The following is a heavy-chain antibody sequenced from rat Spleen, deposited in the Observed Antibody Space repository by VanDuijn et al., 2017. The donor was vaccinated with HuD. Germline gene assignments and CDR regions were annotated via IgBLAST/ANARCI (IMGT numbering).Heavy chain of an antibody. CDR2: IWTGGNT. CDR1: GFSLTSYT. D-gene: IGHD1-12*03. CDR3: AREDYDGYYD. J-gene: IGHJ2*01. Sequence: QVQLKESGPGLVQPSQTLSLTCTVSGFSLTSYTVHWVRQPTGKGLEWMGLIWTGGNTDYNSPLKSRLTISRDTSKSQVFLKMNSLQTEDMATYYCAREDYDGYYDWGQGVMVTVSS. V-gene: IGHV2-30*01.